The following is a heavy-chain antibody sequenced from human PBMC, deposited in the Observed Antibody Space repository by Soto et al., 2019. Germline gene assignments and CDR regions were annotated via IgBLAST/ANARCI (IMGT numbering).Heavy chain of an antibody. J-gene: IGHJ6*02. D-gene: IGHD1-20*01. V-gene: IGHV3-21*01. CDR1: GFTFSTFN. CDR3: ARATGMTRGSLDF. CDR2: ISSSSAHI. Sequence: GESLKISCAASGFTFSTFNMNWVRQSPGRGLEWVSSISSSSAHIYHADSLKGRFTISRDNAKNSLYLQMNSLRAEDTAVYYCARATGMTRGSLDFWGQGTTVTVSS.